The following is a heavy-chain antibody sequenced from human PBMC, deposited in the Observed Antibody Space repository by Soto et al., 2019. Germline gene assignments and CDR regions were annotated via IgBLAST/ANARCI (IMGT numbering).Heavy chain of an antibody. CDR2: IWNDGSRQ. CDR1: GFTFSVHG. D-gene: IGHD3-9*01. J-gene: IGHJ4*02. Sequence: QPGGSLRLSCEASGFTFSVHGMHWIRQAPGKGLEWVGNIWNDGSRQEYADSVKGRFTISRDNFRNRMYLDMTSLRVEDTAVYYCARSNWLRPQMTTYDYWGQGTLVTVSS. CDR3: ARSNWLRPQMTTYDY. V-gene: IGHV3-33*01.